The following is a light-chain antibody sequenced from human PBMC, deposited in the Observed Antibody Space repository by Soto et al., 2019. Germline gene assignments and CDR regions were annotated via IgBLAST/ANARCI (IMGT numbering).Light chain of an antibody. CDR3: QVWDSGSDPWV. J-gene: IGLJ3*02. Sequence: SYELTQPPSVSVAPGQTATMTCGGDNIGRKSVHWYQQKPGQAPVLVVYDDSDRPLGIPERLSGSNSGNMATLTITRVGAGDEADYYCQVWDSGSDPWVFGGGTKLTVL. V-gene: IGLV3-21*02. CDR1: NIGRKS. CDR2: DDS.